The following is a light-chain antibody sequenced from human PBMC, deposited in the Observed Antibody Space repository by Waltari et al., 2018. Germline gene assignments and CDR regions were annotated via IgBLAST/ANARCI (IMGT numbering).Light chain of an antibody. Sequence: DVVMTQSPLSLSVTPGQPASMSCKSSQSLLQSDGKTFIYWYLQRPGQSPQLLIYEIFNRFSGVPQRFSGRASGPDFTLTIGRVAADDVGTYYCMQTLQPWTIGQGTKVEIK. CDR1: QSLLQSDGKTF. J-gene: IGKJ1*01. CDR3: MQTLQPWT. V-gene: IGKV2D-29*02. CDR2: EIF.